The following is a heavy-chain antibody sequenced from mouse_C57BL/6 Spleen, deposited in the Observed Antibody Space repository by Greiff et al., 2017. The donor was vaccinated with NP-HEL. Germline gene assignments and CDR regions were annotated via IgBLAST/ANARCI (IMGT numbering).Heavy chain of an antibody. CDR3: ARFGTTVVENAMDY. CDR1: GYTFTSYG. Sequence: VQLQQSGAELARPGASVKLSCKASGYTFTSYGISWVKQRTGQGLEWIGEIYPRSGNTYYNEKFKGKATLTADKSSSTAYMELRSLTSEDSAVYFCARFGTTVVENAMDYWGQGTSVTVSS. J-gene: IGHJ4*01. CDR2: IYPRSGNT. V-gene: IGHV1-81*01. D-gene: IGHD1-1*01.